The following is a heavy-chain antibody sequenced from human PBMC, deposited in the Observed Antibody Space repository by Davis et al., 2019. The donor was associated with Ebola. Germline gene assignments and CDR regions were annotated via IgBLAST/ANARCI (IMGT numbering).Heavy chain of an antibody. CDR3: AKGGYSSGWYEGGAFDY. D-gene: IGHD6-19*01. CDR1: GFTFSSYA. Sequence: PGGSLRLSCAASGFTFSSYAMSWVRQAPGKGLEWVSAISGSGGSTYYADSVKGRFTISRDNSKNTLYLQMNSLRAEDTALYYCAKGGYSSGWYEGGAFDYWGQGTLVTVSS. CDR2: ISGSGGST. V-gene: IGHV3-23*01. J-gene: IGHJ4*02.